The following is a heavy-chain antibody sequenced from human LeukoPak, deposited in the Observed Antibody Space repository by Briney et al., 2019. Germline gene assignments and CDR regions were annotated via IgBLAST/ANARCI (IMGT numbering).Heavy chain of an antibody. Sequence: SETLSLTCTVSGGSISSYYWSWIRQPPGKGLEWIGYIYYSGSTNYNPSLKSRVTISVDTSKNQFSLKLSSVTAADTAVYYRARTTILLGGVWFDPWGQGTLVTVSS. V-gene: IGHV4-59*01. J-gene: IGHJ5*02. CDR3: ARTTILLGGVWFDP. CDR1: GGSISSYY. D-gene: IGHD1-26*01. CDR2: IYYSGST.